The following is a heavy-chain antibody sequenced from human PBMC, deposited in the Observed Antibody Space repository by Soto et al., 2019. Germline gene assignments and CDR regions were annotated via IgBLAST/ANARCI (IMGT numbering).Heavy chain of an antibody. J-gene: IGHJ6*02. Sequence: SVKVSCKASGGTFSSYAISWVRQAPGQGLEWMGGIIPIFGTANYAQKFQGRVTITADESTSTAYMELSSLRSEDAAVYYCARTVGRGGDYYYYGMDVWGQGTTVTVSS. CDR2: IIPIFGTA. CDR1: GGTFSSYA. D-gene: IGHD2-15*01. V-gene: IGHV1-69*13. CDR3: ARTVGRGGDYYYYGMDV.